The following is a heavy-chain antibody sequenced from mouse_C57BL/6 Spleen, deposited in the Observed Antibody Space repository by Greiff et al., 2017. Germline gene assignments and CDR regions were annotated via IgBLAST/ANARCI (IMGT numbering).Heavy chain of an antibody. V-gene: IGHV1-62-2*01. J-gene: IGHJ4*01. CDR2: FYPGSGSI. D-gene: IGHD2-3*01. Sequence: QVQLQQSGAELVKPGASVKLSCKASGYTFTEYTIHWVKQRSGKGLEWIGWFYPGSGSIKYNEKFKDKATLTADKSSSTGYMELSRLTSEDSAVYFCARHGDGYYYAMDYWGQGTSVTVSS. CDR1: GYTFTEYT. CDR3: ARHGDGYYYAMDY.